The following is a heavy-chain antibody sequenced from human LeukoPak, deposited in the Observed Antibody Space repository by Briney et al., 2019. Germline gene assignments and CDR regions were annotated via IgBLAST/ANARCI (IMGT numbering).Heavy chain of an antibody. CDR1: GYKLTNNW. D-gene: IGHD3-9*01. CDR3: ARLRGGYDILTGYFDY. J-gene: IGHJ4*02. Sequence: GESLKISCKISGYKLTNNWIGWVRQVPGKGLEWMGLIYPGDSDTRYSPSFQGRVTISADKSISTAYLQWSSLKASDTAMYYCARLRGGYDILTGYFDYWGQGTLVTVSS. CDR2: IYPGDSDT. V-gene: IGHV5-51*01.